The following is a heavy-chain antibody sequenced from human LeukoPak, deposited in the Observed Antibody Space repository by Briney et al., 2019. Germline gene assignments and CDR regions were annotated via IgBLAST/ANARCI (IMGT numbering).Heavy chain of an antibody. CDR1: AYSISSGYY. Sequence: PSETLSLTCAVSAYSISSGYYWGWIRQPPGKGLEWIGSIYHSGSTYYNPSLKSRVTISVDTSKNQFSLKLSSVTAADTAVYYCARHPTYQYCSSTSCQRAPFDYWGQGTLVTVSS. D-gene: IGHD2-2*01. CDR3: ARHPTYQYCSSTSCQRAPFDY. CDR2: IYHSGST. J-gene: IGHJ4*02. V-gene: IGHV4-38-2*01.